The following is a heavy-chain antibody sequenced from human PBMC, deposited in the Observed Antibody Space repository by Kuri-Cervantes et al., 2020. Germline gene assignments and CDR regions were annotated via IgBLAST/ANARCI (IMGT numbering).Heavy chain of an antibody. Sequence: ASVKVSCKASGYTFTSYDINWVRQATGQGLEWMGWMNPNSSNTGYAQKFQGRVTMTRNTSISTAYMELSSLRSEDTAVYYCARDQQRPGCSSTRCNPVLDPWGQGTLVTVSS. CDR2: MNPNSSNT. V-gene: IGHV1-8*01. J-gene: IGHJ5*02. CDR3: ARDQQRPGCSSTRCNPVLDP. CDR1: GYTFTSYD. D-gene: IGHD2-2*01.